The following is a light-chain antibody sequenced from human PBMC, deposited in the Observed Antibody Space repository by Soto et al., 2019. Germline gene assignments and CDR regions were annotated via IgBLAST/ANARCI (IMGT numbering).Light chain of an antibody. CDR2: DDS. CDR1: QSISNW. Sequence: PMTPSPSPLSASVGDRGTPTCRASQSISNWLAWYQQKPGTDPKLLISDDSNLGSAVPSRFSGSGSGTDFTLTISSLKPDDFATYYCQQYNSFPSFGQGTKVDIK. J-gene: IGKJ1*01. CDR3: QQYNSFPS. V-gene: IGKV1-5*01.